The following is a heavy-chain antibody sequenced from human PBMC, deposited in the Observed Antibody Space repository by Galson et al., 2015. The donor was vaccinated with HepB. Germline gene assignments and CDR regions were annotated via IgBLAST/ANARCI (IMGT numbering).Heavy chain of an antibody. CDR2: INCSGGST. J-gene: IGHJ3*02. CDR3: ARDRYSSGGAFYI. V-gene: IGHV1-46*01. D-gene: IGHD6-19*01. Sequence: SVKVSCKASGYTFTSYYMNWVRQAPGQRPEWMGIINCSGGSTSYPQKFQGRVTMTRDTSTSTVYMQLSSLTYDDTAIYYCARDRYSSGGAFYIWGQGTMVSVSS. CDR1: GYTFTSYY.